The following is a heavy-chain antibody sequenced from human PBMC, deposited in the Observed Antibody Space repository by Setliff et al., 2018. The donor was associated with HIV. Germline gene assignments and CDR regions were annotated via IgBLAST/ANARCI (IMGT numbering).Heavy chain of an antibody. Sequence: PSETLSLTCTVSGGSINRSPYYWGWIRQPPGKGLEWIASIHSSGTTYYNPSLKSRVAISVDTSRSQFSLKLRSVTAADTAVYYCARHKTNYDFYAFDVWGQGTMVTVSS. CDR2: IHSSGTT. D-gene: IGHD3-3*01. V-gene: IGHV4-39*01. J-gene: IGHJ3*01. CDR3: ARHKTNYDFYAFDV. CDR1: GGSINRSPYY.